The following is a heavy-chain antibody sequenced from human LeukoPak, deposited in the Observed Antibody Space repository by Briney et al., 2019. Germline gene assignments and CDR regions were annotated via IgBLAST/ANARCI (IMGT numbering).Heavy chain of an antibody. D-gene: IGHD3-3*01. CDR3: ARADFIDAGPYLIGP. CDR2: INTKTGRT. Sequence: ASVRVSCKTSGYSFTDYYIHWVRQAPGQGLEWMAWINTKTGRTSSARKFQGRVTMTRDPSITTVYMDMAWLTSDDTATYFCARADFIDAGPYLIGPWGQGTLVTVSS. CDR1: GYSFTDYY. J-gene: IGHJ5*02. V-gene: IGHV1-2*02.